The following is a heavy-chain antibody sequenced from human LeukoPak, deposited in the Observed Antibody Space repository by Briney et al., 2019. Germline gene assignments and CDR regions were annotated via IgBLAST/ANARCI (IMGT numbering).Heavy chain of an antibody. V-gene: IGHV1-2*06. CDR3: ARDSADRRVVVITLPFDY. D-gene: IGHD2-21*01. CDR2: INPNSGGT. J-gene: IGHJ4*02. Sequence: ASVKVSCKASGYTFTHHYIHWVRQAPGQGLELKGRINPNSGGTNYAQKFQGRVTLTRDSSISTAYMELSRLRSDDTAVYYCARDSADRRVVVITLPFDYWGQGTVVTVSS. CDR1: GYTFTHHY.